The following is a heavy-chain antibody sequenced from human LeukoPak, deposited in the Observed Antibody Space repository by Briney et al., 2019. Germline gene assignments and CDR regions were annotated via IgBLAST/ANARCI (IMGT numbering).Heavy chain of an antibody. J-gene: IGHJ5*02. CDR2: ISYDGSNK. CDR3: ANGDYYR. CDR1: GFTFSSYG. V-gene: IGHV3-30*18. D-gene: IGHD4-17*01. Sequence: PGGSLRLSCAASGFTFSSYGMHWVRQAPGKGLEWVAVISYDGSNKYYADSVKGRFTISRDNSKNTLYLQMNSLRAEDTAVYYCANGDYYRWGQGTLVTVSS.